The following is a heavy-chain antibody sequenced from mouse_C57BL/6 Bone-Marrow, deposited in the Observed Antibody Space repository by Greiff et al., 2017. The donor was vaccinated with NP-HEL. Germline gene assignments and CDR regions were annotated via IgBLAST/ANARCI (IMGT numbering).Heavy chain of an antibody. V-gene: IGHV5-17*01. CDR2: ISSGSSTI. J-gene: IGHJ2*01. Sequence: EVQVVESGGGLVKPGGSLKLSCAASGFTFSDYGMHWVRQAPEKGLEWVAYISSGSSTIYYADTVKGRFTISRDNAKNTLFLQMTSLRSEDTAMYYCVKEEGSYGNPFDYWGQGTTLTVSS. CDR1: GFTFSDYG. CDR3: VKEEGSYGNPFDY. D-gene: IGHD2-10*02.